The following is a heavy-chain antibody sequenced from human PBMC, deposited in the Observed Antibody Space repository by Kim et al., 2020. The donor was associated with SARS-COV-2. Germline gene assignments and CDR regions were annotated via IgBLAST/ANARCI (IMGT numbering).Heavy chain of an antibody. CDR2: IYTSGST. V-gene: IGHV4-61*02. Sequence: SETLSLTCTVSGGSISSGSYYWSWIRQPAGKGLEWIGRIYTSGSTNYNPSLKSRVTISVDTSKNQFSLKLSSVTAADTAVYYCARADILTGCVDYWGQGTLVTVSS. J-gene: IGHJ4*02. CDR1: GGSISSGSYY. CDR3: ARADILTGCVDY. D-gene: IGHD3-9*01.